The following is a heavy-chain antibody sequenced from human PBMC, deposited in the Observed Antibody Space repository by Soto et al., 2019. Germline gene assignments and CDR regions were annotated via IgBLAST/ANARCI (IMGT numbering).Heavy chain of an antibody. Sequence: EVQLVESGGGLIEPGGSLRLSCAASGFTFTSAWMSWVRQAPGKGLEWVGRIKSKTDGGTTDYAAPVRGRFTISRDDSKNTLYVQLNSLQTEDTAVYYCTTDSILAPLFHWGQGPLVTVSS. D-gene: IGHD3-3*02. CDR3: TTDSILAPLFH. CDR1: GFTFTSAW. J-gene: IGHJ4*02. V-gene: IGHV3-15*01. CDR2: IKSKTDGGTT.